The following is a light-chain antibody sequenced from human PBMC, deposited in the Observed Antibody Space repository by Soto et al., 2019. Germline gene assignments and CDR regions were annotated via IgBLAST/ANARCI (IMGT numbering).Light chain of an antibody. CDR3: QHYDSSPQT. CDR1: QSVWNNY. CDR2: GAS. J-gene: IGKJ1*01. V-gene: IGKV3-20*01. Sequence: EIVLTQSPGTLSLSPGERATLSCRASQSVWNNYLAWYQQKPGQAPRLLIYGASSRATGIPDKFSGSGSGTDFTLTISRLEPEDFAVYYCQHYDSSPQTFGQGTKVEIK.